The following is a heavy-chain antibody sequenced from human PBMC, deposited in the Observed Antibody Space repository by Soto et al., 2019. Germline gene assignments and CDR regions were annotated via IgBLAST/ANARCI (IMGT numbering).Heavy chain of an antibody. D-gene: IGHD3-9*01. CDR2: IYPGDSDT. J-gene: IGHJ6*03. Sequence: HGESLKISCKGSGYSFTSYLILWVRQMPGKGLEWMGIIYPGDSDTRYSPSFQGQVTISADKSISTAYLQWSSLKASDTAMYYCARHDILTGYYKGANYYYYYYMDVWGKGNTVTVSS. CDR3: ARHDILTGYYKGANYYYYYYMDV. CDR1: GYSFTSYL. V-gene: IGHV5-51*01.